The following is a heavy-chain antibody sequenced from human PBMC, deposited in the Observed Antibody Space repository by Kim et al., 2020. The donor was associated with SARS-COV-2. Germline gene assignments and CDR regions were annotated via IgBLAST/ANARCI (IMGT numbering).Heavy chain of an antibody. V-gene: IGHV3-11*01. CDR3: ARDQSVLLWFGELFVFDY. J-gene: IGHJ4*02. D-gene: IGHD3-10*01. CDR1: GFTFSDYY. CDR2: ISSSGSTI. Sequence: GGSLRLSCAASGFTFSDYYMSWIRQAPGKGLEWVSYISSSGSTIYYADSVKGRFTISRDNAKNSLYLQMNSLRAEDTAVYYCARDQSVLLWFGELFVFDYWGQGTLVTVSS.